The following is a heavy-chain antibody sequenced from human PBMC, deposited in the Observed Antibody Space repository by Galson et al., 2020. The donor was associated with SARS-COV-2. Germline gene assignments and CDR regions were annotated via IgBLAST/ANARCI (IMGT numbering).Heavy chain of an antibody. Sequence: TGGSLRLSCAASGFTFSDYYMSWIRQAPGKGLEWVSYISSSGSTIYYADSVKGRFTISRDNAKNSLYLQMNSLRAEDTAVYYCARSSRDFDWPWGWFDPWGQGTLVTVSS. V-gene: IGHV3-11*01. CDR3: ARSSRDFDWPWGWFDP. CDR2: ISSSGSTI. J-gene: IGHJ5*02. CDR1: GFTFSDYY. D-gene: IGHD3-9*01.